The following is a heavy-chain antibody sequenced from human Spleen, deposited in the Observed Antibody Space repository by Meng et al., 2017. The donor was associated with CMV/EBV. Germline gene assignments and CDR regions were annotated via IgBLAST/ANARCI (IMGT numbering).Heavy chain of an antibody. Sequence: GESLKISCAASGFTVSHNSMSWVRQAPGKGLEWLGRIKSKTYGGTTEYAAPVKGRFTISRDDSKNTMYLHMSSLKTEDTAVYYCAPHPYTANFDCWGQGTLVTVSS. D-gene: IGHD2-21*02. J-gene: IGHJ4*02. CDR2: IKSKTYGGTT. CDR1: GFTVSHNS. V-gene: IGHV3-15*01. CDR3: APHPYTANFDC.